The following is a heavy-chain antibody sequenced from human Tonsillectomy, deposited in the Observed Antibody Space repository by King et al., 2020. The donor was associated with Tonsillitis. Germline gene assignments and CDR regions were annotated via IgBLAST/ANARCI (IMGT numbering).Heavy chain of an antibody. Sequence: QLVQSGAEVKKPGASVKVSCKASGYTFTSYAMYWVRQAPGQRLEWMGWINAGNGNTKYSQKFQGRVTITRDTSASTVNMELSSLRSEDTAVYYCARVQDFGSSWYSGPWAFDVWGQGTMVTVSS. CDR2: INAGNGNT. V-gene: IGHV1-3*01. CDR3: ARVQDFGSSWYSGPWAFDV. J-gene: IGHJ3*01. CDR1: GYTFTSYA. D-gene: IGHD6-13*01.